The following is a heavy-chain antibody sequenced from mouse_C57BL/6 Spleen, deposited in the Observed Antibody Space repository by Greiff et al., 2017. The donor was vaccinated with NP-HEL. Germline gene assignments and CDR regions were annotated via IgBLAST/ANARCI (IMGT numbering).Heavy chain of an antibody. V-gene: IGHV1-53*01. Sequence: VKLQQPGTELVKPGASVKLSCKASGYTFTSYWMHWVKQRPGQGLEWIGNINPSNGGTNYNEKFKSKATLTVDKSSSTAYMQLSSLTSEDSAIYYCARSRQLRLPDYWGQGTTLTVSS. D-gene: IGHD3-2*02. CDR1: GYTFTSYW. CDR3: ARSRQLRLPDY. J-gene: IGHJ2*01. CDR2: INPSNGGT.